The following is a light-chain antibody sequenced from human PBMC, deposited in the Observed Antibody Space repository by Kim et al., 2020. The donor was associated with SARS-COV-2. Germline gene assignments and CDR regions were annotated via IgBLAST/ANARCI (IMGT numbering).Light chain of an antibody. Sequence: VCPGERAPPSCRARRSVSSNVALYPQEPGQAPRLPIYGASTRATRIPARFSGSGSGTEFTLTISSLQSEDFAVYYCQQYNNWPPYTFGQGTKLEI. V-gene: IGKV3-15*01. J-gene: IGKJ2*01. CDR1: RSVSSN. CDR3: QQYNNWPPYT. CDR2: GAS.